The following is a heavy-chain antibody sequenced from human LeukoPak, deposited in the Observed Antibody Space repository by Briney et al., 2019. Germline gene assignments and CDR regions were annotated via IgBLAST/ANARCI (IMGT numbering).Heavy chain of an antibody. J-gene: IGHJ3*02. CDR2: IHYSGST. Sequence: SETLSLTCTVSGGSISSYYWSWIRQPPGKGLEWIAYIHYSGSTSYNPSLKSRVTISVDTSKNQFSLKLSSVTAADTAVYYCARATITMTSSYAFDIWGQGTMVTVSS. D-gene: IGHD3-22*01. CDR3: ARATITMTSSYAFDI. V-gene: IGHV4-59*01. CDR1: GGSISSYY.